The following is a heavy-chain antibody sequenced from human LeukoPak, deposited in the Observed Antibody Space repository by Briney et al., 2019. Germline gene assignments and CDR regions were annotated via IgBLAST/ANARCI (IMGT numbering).Heavy chain of an antibody. CDR1: GFTFSSYA. J-gene: IGHJ6*02. CDR2: ISGSGGST. Sequence: GGSLRLSCAASGFTFSSYAMSWVRQAPGKGLEWVSAISGSGGSTYYADSVKGRFTISRDNSKNTLYLQMNSLRAEGTAVYYCAKSPYSSSWYGSILYYYYGMDVWGQGTTVTVSS. CDR3: AKSPYSSSWYGSILYYYYGMDV. V-gene: IGHV3-23*01. D-gene: IGHD6-13*01.